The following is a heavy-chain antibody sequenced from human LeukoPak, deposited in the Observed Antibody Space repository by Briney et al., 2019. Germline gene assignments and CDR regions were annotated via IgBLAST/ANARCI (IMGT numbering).Heavy chain of an antibody. CDR1: GFTFSSYA. D-gene: IGHD2-2*01. J-gene: IGHJ6*02. CDR2: ISGSGGST. V-gene: IGHV3-23*01. CDR3: AKDVVWSSTSCPTVVWYYYGMDV. Sequence: PGGSLRLSCAASGFTFSSYAMSWVRQAPGKGLEWVSAISGSGGSTYYADFVKGRFTIARDNSKNTLYLQMNSLTAEDTAVYYLAKDVVWSSTSCPTVVWYYYGMDVWGQGTTVTVSS.